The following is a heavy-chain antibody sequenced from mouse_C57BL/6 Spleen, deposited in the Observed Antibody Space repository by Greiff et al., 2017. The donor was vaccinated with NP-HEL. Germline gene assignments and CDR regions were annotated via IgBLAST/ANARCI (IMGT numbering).Heavy chain of an antibody. CDR2: IDPSDSYT. V-gene: IGHV1-69*01. D-gene: IGHD1-1*01. J-gene: IGHJ3*01. CDR3: ARGDGSSYVGFAY. Sequence: QVQLQQPGAELVMPGASVKLSCKASGYTFTSYWMHWVKQRPGQGLEWIGEIDPSDSYTNYNQKFKGKSTLTVDKSSSTAYMQLSSPTSEDSAVYYCARGDGSSYVGFAYWGQGTLVTVSA. CDR1: GYTFTSYW.